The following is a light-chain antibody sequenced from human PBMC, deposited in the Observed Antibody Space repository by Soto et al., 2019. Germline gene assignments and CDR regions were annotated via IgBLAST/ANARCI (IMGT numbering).Light chain of an antibody. CDR1: QSLLHRDGYNY. J-gene: IGKJ4*02. CDR2: LGS. V-gene: IGKV2-28*01. Sequence: DIVMTQSPLSLPVTPGEPASISCRSSQSLLHRDGYNYLDWYLQKREQSPQLLIHLGSIRASGVSDRFSGRGPGTNYTLKISRVVAEDVGVYYCMQGLHTPLTFGGGTKLEIK. CDR3: MQGLHTPLT.